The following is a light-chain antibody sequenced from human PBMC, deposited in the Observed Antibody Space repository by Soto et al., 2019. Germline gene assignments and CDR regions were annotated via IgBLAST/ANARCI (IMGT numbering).Light chain of an antibody. CDR3: SSYTSSSSYV. Sequence: QSVLTQPASVSGSPGQSITISCTGTSSDVGGYNYVSWYQQNPGKAPKLMIYDVSNRPSGVSNRFSGSESGNTASLTISGLQAEDEVDYYCSSYTSSSSYVFGTGTKVT. CDR2: DVS. J-gene: IGLJ1*01. CDR1: SSDVGGYNY. V-gene: IGLV2-14*01.